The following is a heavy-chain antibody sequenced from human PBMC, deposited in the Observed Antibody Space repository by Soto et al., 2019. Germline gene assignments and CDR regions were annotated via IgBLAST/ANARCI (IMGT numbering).Heavy chain of an antibody. J-gene: IGHJ4*02. V-gene: IGHV1-46*01. CDR1: GYTFTSYY. CDR3: AREGQWEIGVDY. Sequence: QVQLVQSGAEVKKPGASVKASCKASGYTFTSYYMHWVRQAPGQGLEWMGIINPSGGSTSYAQKFQGRDTMTRDTSTSTVYMELSSLRSEDTAVYYCAREGQWEIGVDYWGQGTLVTVSS. CDR2: INPSGGST. D-gene: IGHD1-26*01.